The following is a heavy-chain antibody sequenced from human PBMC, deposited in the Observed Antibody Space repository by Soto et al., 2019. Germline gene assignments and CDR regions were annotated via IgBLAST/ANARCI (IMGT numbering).Heavy chain of an antibody. J-gene: IGHJ4*02. CDR1: GFTLSDHY. Sequence: VGSLRLSCAVSGFTLSDHYIDWVRQAPGKGLAWVGRSRDKPQGYSTAYAASVKGRFTTSRDESKNSAYLQMNSLKTEDTAVYYCVRATYFSDSSGYTRCLDYWGQGTLVTVSS. D-gene: IGHD3-22*01. CDR3: VRATYFSDSSGYTRCLDY. V-gene: IGHV3-72*01. CDR2: SRDKPQGYST.